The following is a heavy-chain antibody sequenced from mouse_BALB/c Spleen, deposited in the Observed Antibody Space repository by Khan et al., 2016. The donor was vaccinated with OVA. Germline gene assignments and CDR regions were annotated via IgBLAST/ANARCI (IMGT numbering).Heavy chain of an antibody. Sequence: QVQLKQSGPGLVAPSQSLSITCTVSGFSLTSYGVHWVRQPPGKGLEWLGVIWAGGSTNYNSALRSRLNINNDSSKSQVFLKMKHLQTADTAMYFCARERGSSHWYFDVWGAGTTVTVSS. D-gene: IGHD1-1*01. CDR1: GFSLTSYG. J-gene: IGHJ1*01. CDR3: ARERGSSHWYFDV. CDR2: IWAGGST. V-gene: IGHV2-9*02.